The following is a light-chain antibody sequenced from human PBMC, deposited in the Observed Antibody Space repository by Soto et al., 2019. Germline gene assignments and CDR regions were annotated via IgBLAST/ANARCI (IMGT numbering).Light chain of an antibody. J-gene: IGKJ1*01. CDR1: QDIHNY. CDR3: QHYYTYPWT. Sequence: AVLLTQSPSSFSASTGDRATITCRASQDIHNYLAWYQQVPGKAPKLLLYAASILQTGVPSRFSVSVSGTDFPLTIYGLQSEDFATYFCQHYYTYPWTFPQWTPVE. CDR2: AAS. V-gene: IGKV1-8*01.